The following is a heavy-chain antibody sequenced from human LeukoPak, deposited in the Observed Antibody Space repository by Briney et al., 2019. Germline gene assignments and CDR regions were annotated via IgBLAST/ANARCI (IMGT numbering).Heavy chain of an antibody. CDR3: ARAHNWKYGTFDY. J-gene: IGHJ4*02. D-gene: IGHD1-7*01. CDR2: ISSSSSYI. V-gene: IGHV3-21*01. Sequence: PGGPLSLSCPASGFTLSSYSMNWVGQAPGKGLEWASSISSSSSYIYYADSVKGRFTISRDNAKNSLYLQMNSLRAEDTAVYYCARAHNWKYGTFDYWGQGTLVTVSS. CDR1: GFTLSSYS.